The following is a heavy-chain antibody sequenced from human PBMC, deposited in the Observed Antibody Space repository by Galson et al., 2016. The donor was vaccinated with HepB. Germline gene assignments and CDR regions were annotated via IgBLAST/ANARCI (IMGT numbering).Heavy chain of an antibody. CDR2: IIPTFDPP. CDR3: ARDRTLSYDTSGYSGAFDI. CDR1: GGSFNTYA. D-gene: IGHD3-22*01. J-gene: IGHJ3*02. V-gene: IGHV1-69*06. Sequence: SVKVSCKASGGSFNTYAINWLRQAPGQGLEWMGGIIPTFDPPIYAQTFQDRVTISADKSTSTAYMELSSLTSEDTALYYCARDRTLSYDTSGYSGAFDIWGQGTMVTVSS.